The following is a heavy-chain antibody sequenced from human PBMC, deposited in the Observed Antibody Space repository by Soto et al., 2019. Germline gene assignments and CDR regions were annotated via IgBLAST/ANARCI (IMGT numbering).Heavy chain of an antibody. CDR1: GDSVSSNSAA. Sequence: SQTLSLTCAISGDSVSSNSAAWNWIRQSPSRGLEWLGRTYYRSKWYNDYAVSVKSRITINPDTSKNQFSLQLNSVTPEDTAVYYGAVESDPQWGGWFDPWGQGTLVTVSS. V-gene: IGHV6-1*01. D-gene: IGHD1-26*01. J-gene: IGHJ5*02. CDR3: AVESDPQWGGWFDP. CDR2: TYYRSKWYN.